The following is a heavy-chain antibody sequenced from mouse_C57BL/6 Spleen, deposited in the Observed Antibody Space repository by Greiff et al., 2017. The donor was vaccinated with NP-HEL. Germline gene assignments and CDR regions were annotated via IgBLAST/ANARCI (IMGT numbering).Heavy chain of an antibody. V-gene: IGHV1-61*01. CDR1: GYTFTSYW. CDR3: ARRDYYGSSTFAY. Sequence: QVQLKQPGAELVRPGSSVKLSCKASGYTFTSYWMDWVKQRPGQGLEWIGNIYPSDSETHYNQKFKDKATLTVDKSSSTAYMQLSSLTSEDSAVYYCARRDYYGSSTFAYWGQGTLVTVSA. D-gene: IGHD1-1*01. CDR2: IYPSDSET. J-gene: IGHJ3*01.